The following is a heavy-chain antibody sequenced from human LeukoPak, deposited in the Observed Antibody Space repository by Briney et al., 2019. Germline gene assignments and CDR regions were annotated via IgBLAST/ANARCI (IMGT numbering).Heavy chain of an antibody. J-gene: IGHJ2*01. CDR1: GFSITSGYF. CDR3: ARGQIYDYWTPVSWKFDL. Sequence: SETLSLTCTVSGFSITSGYFWGWIRQPPGKGLEWIGNVYTTGAGSTYHNPSLKSRVTVSSDTSKNQVSLKLNSVTAADTAVYYCARGQIYDYWTPVSWKFDLWGRGTLVTVPS. V-gene: IGHV4-38-2*02. CDR2: VYTTGAGST. D-gene: IGHD3-3*01.